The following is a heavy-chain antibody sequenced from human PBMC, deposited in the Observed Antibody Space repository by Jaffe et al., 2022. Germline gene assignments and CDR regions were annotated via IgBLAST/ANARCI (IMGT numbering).Heavy chain of an antibody. CDR3: ARLNIVGATPRLPGY. V-gene: IGHV3-48*03. J-gene: IGHJ4*02. CDR1: GFTFSSYE. D-gene: IGHD1-26*01. Sequence: EVQLVESGGGLVQPGGSLRLSCAASGFTFSSYEMNWVRQAPGKGLEWVSYISSSGSTIYYADSVKGRFTISRDNAKNSLYLQMNSLRAEDTAVYYCARLNIVGATPRLPGYWGQGTLVTVSS. CDR2: ISSSGSTI.